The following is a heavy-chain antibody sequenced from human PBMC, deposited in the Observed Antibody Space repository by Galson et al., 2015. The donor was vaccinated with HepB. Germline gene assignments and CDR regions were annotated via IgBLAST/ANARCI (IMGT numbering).Heavy chain of an antibody. D-gene: IGHD2-2*01. CDR3: ARHCSSTSCYGNAFDI. Sequence: CAISGDSVSSNSAAWNWIRQSPSRGLEWLGRTYYRSNWYNDYAVSVKSRITINPDTSKNQFSLQLNSVTAADTAVYYCARHCSSTSCYGNAFDIWGQGTVVTVSS. CDR1: GDSVSSNSAA. CDR2: TYYRSNWYN. J-gene: IGHJ3*02. V-gene: IGHV6-1*01.